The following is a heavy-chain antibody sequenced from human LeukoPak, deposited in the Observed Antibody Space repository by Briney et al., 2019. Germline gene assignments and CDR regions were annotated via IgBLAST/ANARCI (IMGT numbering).Heavy chain of an antibody. J-gene: IGHJ4*02. CDR3: ARGVRDGYNYVPNDY. Sequence: SETLSLTCAVYGGSFSGYYWSWIRQPPGKGLEWIGEINRSGSTNYNPSLKSRVTISVDTSKNQFSLKLSSVTAADTAVYYCARGVRDGYNYVPNDYWGQGTLVTVSS. CDR1: GGSFSGYY. D-gene: IGHD5-24*01. CDR2: INRSGST. V-gene: IGHV4-34*01.